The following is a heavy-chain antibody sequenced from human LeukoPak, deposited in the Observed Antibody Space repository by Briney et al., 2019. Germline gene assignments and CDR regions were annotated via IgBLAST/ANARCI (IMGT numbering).Heavy chain of an antibody. V-gene: IGHV4-59*01. CDR1: GGSISSYY. Sequence: PSETLSLTCTVSGGSISSYYWSWIRQPPGKGLEWIGYIYYSGSTNYNPSLKSRVTISVDTSKNQFSLKLSSVTAADTAVYYCARWYSSSLDYWGQGTLVTVSS. CDR2: IYYSGST. CDR3: ARWYSSSLDY. J-gene: IGHJ4*02. D-gene: IGHD6-13*01.